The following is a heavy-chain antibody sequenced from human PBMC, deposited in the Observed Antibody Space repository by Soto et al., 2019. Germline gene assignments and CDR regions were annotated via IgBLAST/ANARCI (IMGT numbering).Heavy chain of an antibody. J-gene: IGHJ4*02. CDR1: GYTFAAYY. V-gene: IGHV1-2*02. CDR3: ARDPEYGEYWGYFFDS. D-gene: IGHD4-17*01. Sequence: ASVKVSCKTSGYTFAAYYIHWIRQAPGQGLEWMGWINPTSGGTVYAQNFQDRVTMTRDTSISTAYMELRRLNSDDTAVYYCARDPEYGEYWGYFFDSWGQGTPVTVSS. CDR2: INPTSGGT.